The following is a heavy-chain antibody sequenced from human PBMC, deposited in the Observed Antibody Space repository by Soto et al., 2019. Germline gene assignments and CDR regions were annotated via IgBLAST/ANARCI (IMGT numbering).Heavy chain of an antibody. CDR1: GFTFSGSA. CDR3: SAEYSRRMRYYYYGMDV. J-gene: IGHJ6*02. Sequence: QPGGSLRLSCAASGFTFSGSAMHWVRQASGKGLEWVGRIRSKANSYATAYAASVKGRFTISRDDSKNTAYLQMNSLKTEDTAVYYCSAEYSRRMRYYYYGMDVWGQGTTVTVSS. V-gene: IGHV3-73*01. CDR2: IRSKANSYAT. D-gene: IGHD6-6*01.